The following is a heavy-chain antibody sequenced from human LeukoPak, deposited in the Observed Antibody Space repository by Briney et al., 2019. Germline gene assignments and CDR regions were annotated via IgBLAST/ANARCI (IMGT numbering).Heavy chain of an antibody. V-gene: IGHV4-30-4*08. J-gene: IGHJ5*02. CDR2: IYYSGST. CDR1: GGSISSGDYY. D-gene: IGHD3-22*01. CDR3: ARAYYYDSSGYYTNWFDP. Sequence: SETLSLTCTVSGGSISSGDYYWSWIHQPPGTGLEWIGYIYYSGSTYYNPSLKSRVTISVDTSKNQFSLKLSSVTAADTAVYYCARAYYYDSSGYYTNWFDPWGQGTLVTVSS.